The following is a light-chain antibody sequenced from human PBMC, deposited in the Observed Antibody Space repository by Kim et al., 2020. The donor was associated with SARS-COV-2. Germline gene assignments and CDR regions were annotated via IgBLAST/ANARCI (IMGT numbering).Light chain of an antibody. CDR1: SGHSSYI. J-gene: IGLJ3*02. CDR3: ETWDSNSLRV. CDR2: IEHSGSY. V-gene: IGLV4-60*03. Sequence: QLVLTQSSSASASLGSSVKLTCTLSSGHSSYIIAWHQQQPGKAPRYLMKIEHSGSYDKGSGVPDRLSGSSSGADRYLTISNLQAEDEADYYCETWDSNSLRVFGGGTKLTVL.